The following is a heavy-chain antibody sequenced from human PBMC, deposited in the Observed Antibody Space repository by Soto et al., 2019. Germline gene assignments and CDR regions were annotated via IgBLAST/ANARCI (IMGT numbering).Heavy chain of an antibody. D-gene: IGHD2-2*01. CDR2: ISYDGSNK. V-gene: IGHV3-30-3*01. J-gene: IGHJ4*02. CDR3: GRCTSTSCQLGSDY. Sequence: QVQLVESGGGVVQPGRSLRLSCAASGFTFSSYAMNWVRQAPGKGLEWVALISYDGSNKYYADSVKGRFTISRDGSKNALFLQMDSLGAADTAVYFCGRCTSTSCQLGSDYWGQGTLVTVSS. CDR1: GFTFSSYA.